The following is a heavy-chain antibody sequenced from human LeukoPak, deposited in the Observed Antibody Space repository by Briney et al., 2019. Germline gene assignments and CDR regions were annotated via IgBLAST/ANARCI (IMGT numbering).Heavy chain of an antibody. CDR3: ARDYVWGSYRPPGY. CDR2: INSDGSST. CDR1: GFTFSSYW. V-gene: IGHV3-74*01. Sequence: GGSLRLSCAASGFTFSSYWMHWVRQAPGKGLVWVSRINSDGSSTSYADSVKGRFTISRDNAKNALYLQMNSLRAEDTAVYYCARDYVWGSYRPPGYWGQGTLVTVSS. D-gene: IGHD3-16*02. J-gene: IGHJ4*02.